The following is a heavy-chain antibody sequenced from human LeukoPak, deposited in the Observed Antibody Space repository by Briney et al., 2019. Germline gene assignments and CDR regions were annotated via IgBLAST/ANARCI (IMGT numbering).Heavy chain of an antibody. CDR2: ISSSGSTI. Sequence: PGGSLRLSCAASGFTFSSYEMNWVRQAPGKGLEWVSYISSSGSTIYYADSVKGRFTISRDNAKNSLYLQMNSLRAEDTAVYYCARGRTSSKGNGYYYYYYMDVWGKGTTVTVSS. V-gene: IGHV3-48*03. J-gene: IGHJ6*03. CDR3: ARGRTSSKGNGYYYYYYMDV. CDR1: GFTFSSYE. D-gene: IGHD4-23*01.